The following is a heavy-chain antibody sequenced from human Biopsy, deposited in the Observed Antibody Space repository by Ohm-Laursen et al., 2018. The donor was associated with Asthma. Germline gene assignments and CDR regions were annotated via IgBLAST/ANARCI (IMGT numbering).Heavy chain of an antibody. J-gene: IGHJ4*02. Sequence: SVKVSCKAPGCTFSNFAISWVRQAPGHGLEWMGTILTKFDITSYAEKFQGRVTITADKSTSTTHMELSRLRSEDTAVYYCARSYDTDSYPVLVLDYWGQGTLVTVSS. CDR3: ARSYDTDSYPVLVLDY. CDR1: GCTFSNFA. V-gene: IGHV1-69*04. D-gene: IGHD3-22*01. CDR2: ILTKFDIT.